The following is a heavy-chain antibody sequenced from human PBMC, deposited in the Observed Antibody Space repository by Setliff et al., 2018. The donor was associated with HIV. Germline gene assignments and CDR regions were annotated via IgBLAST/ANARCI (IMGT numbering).Heavy chain of an antibody. J-gene: IGHJ3*02. V-gene: IGHV4-4*07. D-gene: IGHD2-15*01. Sequence: PSETLSLTCTVSGDSISGQYWSWIRQPAEKGLEWIGRIHSTGSTHYNPSLKSRVTISVDTSKNQFSLKLSSVTAADTAVYYCARGGPWAVGTPKRAFDIWGQGTMVTVSS. CDR1: GDSISGQY. CDR3: ARGGPWAVGTPKRAFDI. CDR2: IHSTGST.